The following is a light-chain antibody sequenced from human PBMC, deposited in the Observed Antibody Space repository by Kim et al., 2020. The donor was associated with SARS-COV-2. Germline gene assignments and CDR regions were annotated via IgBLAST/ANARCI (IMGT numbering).Light chain of an antibody. V-gene: IGLV1-44*01. Sequence: ELTQPPSASGTPGQSFIISCSGSSSNIGTNTVNWYQQLPVTAPKLLIYTNNLRPSGVPDRFYASKSGTSASLAISGLQSEDEADYYCAAWDDSLHGPVFGGGTQLTVL. J-gene: IGLJ3*02. CDR1: SSNIGTNT. CDR2: TNN. CDR3: AAWDDSLHGPV.